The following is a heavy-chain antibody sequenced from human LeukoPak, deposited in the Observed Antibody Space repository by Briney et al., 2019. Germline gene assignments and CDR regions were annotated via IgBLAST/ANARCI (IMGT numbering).Heavy chain of an antibody. J-gene: IGHJ5*02. Sequence: TSETLSLTCTVSGGSISTTSTYWGWIRQPPGKGLEWIGSIYYSGTTYYNPSLKSRVTIFVDTSKNQFSLKLSSVTAADMATYYCARSIVGDGPTHNWFGPWGQGALVTVSS. CDR1: GGSISTTSTY. D-gene: IGHD1-26*01. CDR2: IYYSGTT. CDR3: ARSIVGDGPTHNWFGP. V-gene: IGHV4-39*01.